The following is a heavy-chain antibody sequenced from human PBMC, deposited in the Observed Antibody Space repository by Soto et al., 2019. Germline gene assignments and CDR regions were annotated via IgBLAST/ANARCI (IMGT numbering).Heavy chain of an antibody. CDR2: IIPIFGTA. Sequence: ASVKVSCKASGGTFSSYAISWVRQAPGQGLEWMGGIIPIFGTANYAQKFQGRVTITADESTSTAYMELSSLRSEDTAVYYCARDGYALTYYYDSSGYTMGYWRQGTLVTVSS. J-gene: IGHJ4*02. D-gene: IGHD3-22*01. CDR3: ARDGYALTYYYDSSGYTMGY. V-gene: IGHV1-69*13. CDR1: GGTFSSYA.